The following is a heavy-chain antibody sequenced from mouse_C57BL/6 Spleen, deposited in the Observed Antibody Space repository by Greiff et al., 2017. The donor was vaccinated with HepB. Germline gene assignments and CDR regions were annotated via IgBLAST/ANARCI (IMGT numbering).Heavy chain of an antibody. Sequence: QVQLQQSGPELVKPGASVKISCKASGYAFSGSWMNWVKQRPGKGLEWIGRIYPGDGDTNYNGKFKGKATLTADKSSSTAYMQLSSLTSEDSAVYFCARDYGSSYVWFAYWGQGTLVTVSA. CDR2: IYPGDGDT. J-gene: IGHJ3*01. D-gene: IGHD1-1*01. V-gene: IGHV1-82*01. CDR1: GYAFSGSW. CDR3: ARDYGSSYVWFAY.